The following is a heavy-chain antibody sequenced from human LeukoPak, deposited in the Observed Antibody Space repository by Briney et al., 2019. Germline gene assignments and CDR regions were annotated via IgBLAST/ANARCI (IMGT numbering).Heavy chain of an antibody. V-gene: IGHV3-11*03. J-gene: IGHJ4*02. D-gene: IGHD1-26*01. CDR3: ARISGSYVFDY. CDR1: GFTFSDYY. Sequence: GGSLRLSWAASGFTFSDYYMSWIRQAPGKGLEWVSYITSSTSYTNYADSVKGGFAISRDNAKNSLYLQINSLRAEDTPVYYCARISGSYVFDYWGQGTLVTVSS. CDR2: ITSSTSYT.